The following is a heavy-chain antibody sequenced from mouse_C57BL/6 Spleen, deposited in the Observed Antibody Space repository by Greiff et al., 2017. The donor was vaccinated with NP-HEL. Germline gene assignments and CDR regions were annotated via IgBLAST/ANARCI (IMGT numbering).Heavy chain of an antibody. J-gene: IGHJ3*01. CDR2: IYPSDSDT. Sequence: QVQLPPPGAALVRPVSSVNLSFTASGYTFPCYWLSLLMQSPGHCLEWIGNIYPSDSDTHYNQKFKDKATLTVDKSSSTAYMQLSSLTSEDSAVYYCARGDYYGSSYVSWFAYWGQGTLVTVSA. CDR3: ARGDYYGSSYVSWFAY. D-gene: IGHD1-1*01. V-gene: IGHV1-61*01. CDR1: GYTFPCYW.